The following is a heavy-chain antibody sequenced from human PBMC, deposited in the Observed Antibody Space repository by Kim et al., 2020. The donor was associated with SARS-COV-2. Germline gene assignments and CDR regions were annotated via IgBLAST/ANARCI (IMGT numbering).Heavy chain of an antibody. Sequence: GGSLRLSCAASGFTFSGYEMNWFRQAPGKGLEWISYISTSGSVIYYADSVKGRFTISRDNANNLLYLQMNSLRDEDTAVYFCARDSGWPKFDYWGQGALVTVSS. V-gene: IGHV3-48*03. J-gene: IGHJ4*02. D-gene: IGHD6-19*01. CDR3: ARDSGWPKFDY. CDR2: ISTSGSVI. CDR1: GFTFSGYE.